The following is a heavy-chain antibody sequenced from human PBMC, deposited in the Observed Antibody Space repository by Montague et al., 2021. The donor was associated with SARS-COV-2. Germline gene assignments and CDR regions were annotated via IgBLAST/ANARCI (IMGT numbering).Heavy chain of an antibody. CDR1: GFTFSSYW. J-gene: IGHJ4*02. Sequence: SLRLSCAASGFTFSSYWMSWVRQAPGKGLEWVANIKQDGSEKYYVDSVKGRFTISRDNAKNSLYLQMNSLRAEDTAVYYCARAYSGSYYPNFDYWGQGTLVTVSS. CDR2: IKQDGSEK. CDR3: ARAYSGSYYPNFDY. D-gene: IGHD1-26*01. V-gene: IGHV3-7*04.